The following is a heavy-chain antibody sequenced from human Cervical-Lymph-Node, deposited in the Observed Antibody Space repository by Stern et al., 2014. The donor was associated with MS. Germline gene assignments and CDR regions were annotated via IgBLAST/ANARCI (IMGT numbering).Heavy chain of an antibody. J-gene: IGHJ4*02. V-gene: IGHV1-46*01. D-gene: IGHD6-6*01. CDR2: INPSDGRT. Sequence: QVQLVESGAEVKTPGASVKVSCKASGYTFTNQRIHWVRQAPGQGLEWMGLINPSDGRTIYAQKIQGRVTITRDTSTTTLYMALSSLRSEDTAVYYCAGEADAWGQGTLVTVSS. CDR1: GYTFTNQR. CDR3: AGEADA.